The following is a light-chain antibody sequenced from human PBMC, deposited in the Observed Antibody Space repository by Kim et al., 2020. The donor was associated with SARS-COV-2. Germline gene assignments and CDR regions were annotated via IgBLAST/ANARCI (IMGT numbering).Light chain of an antibody. CDR2: DVS. CDR3: SSYTSSSPNWV. CDR1: RSDVGGYNY. Sequence: QSALTQPASVSGSPGQSITISCTGTRSDVGGYNYVSWYQQHPGKAPKLMIYDVSKRPSGVSNRFSGSKSGNTASLTISGLQAEDEADYYCSSYTSSSPNWVFGGGTQLTVL. J-gene: IGLJ3*02. V-gene: IGLV2-14*01.